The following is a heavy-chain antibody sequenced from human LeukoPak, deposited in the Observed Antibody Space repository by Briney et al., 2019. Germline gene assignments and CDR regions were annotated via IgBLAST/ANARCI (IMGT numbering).Heavy chain of an antibody. CDR2: IYYSGST. CDR1: GGSISSYY. Sequence: SGTLSLTCTVSGGSISSYYWSWIQQPPGKGLEWIGYIYYSGSTNYNPSLKSRVTISVDTSKNQFSLKLSSVTAADTAMYYCASKVAYCSGGSCYGRFDYWGQGTLVTVSS. V-gene: IGHV4-59*08. D-gene: IGHD2-15*01. CDR3: ASKVAYCSGGSCYGRFDY. J-gene: IGHJ4*02.